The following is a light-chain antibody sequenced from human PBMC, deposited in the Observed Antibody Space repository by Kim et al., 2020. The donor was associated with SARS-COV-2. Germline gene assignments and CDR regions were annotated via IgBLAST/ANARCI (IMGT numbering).Light chain of an antibody. CDR2: KDS. CDR1: VLAKKY. J-gene: IGLJ2*01. CDR3: YSAADNNPV. Sequence: SVSPGQTARITCSGDVLAKKYARWFQQKPGQAPVLVIYKDSERPSGIPERFSGSSSGTTVTLTISGAQVEDEADYYCYSAADNNPVFGGGTQLTVL. V-gene: IGLV3-27*01.